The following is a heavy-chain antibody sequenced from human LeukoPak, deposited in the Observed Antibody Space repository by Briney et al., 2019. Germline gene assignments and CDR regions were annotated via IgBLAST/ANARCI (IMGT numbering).Heavy chain of an antibody. J-gene: IGHJ4*02. CDR3: ALQNLRPLQGYYFDY. V-gene: IGHV4-59*01. CDR1: GGSISSYY. CDR2: IYYSGST. Sequence: PSETLSLTCTVSGGSISSYYWSWIRQPPGKGLEWIGYIYYSGSTNYNPSLKSRVTISVDTSRNQFSLKLSSVTAADTAVYYCALQNLRPLQGYYFDYWGQGTLVTVSS. D-gene: IGHD2-15*01.